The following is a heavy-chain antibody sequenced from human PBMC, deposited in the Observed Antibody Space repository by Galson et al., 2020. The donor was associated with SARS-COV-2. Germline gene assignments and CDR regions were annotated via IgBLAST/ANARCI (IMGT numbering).Heavy chain of an antibody. CDR3: ASGEYCSGGSCYSPLSFY. CDR2: ISSSSSTI. D-gene: IGHD2-15*01. J-gene: IGHJ4*02. V-gene: IGHV3-48*02. CDR1: GFTFSSYS. Sequence: GGSLRLSCAASGFTFSSYSMNWVRQAPGKGLEWVSYISSSSSTIYYADSVKGRFTISRDNAKNSLYLQMNSLRDEDTAVYYCASGEYCSGGSCYSPLSFYWGQGTLVTVSS.